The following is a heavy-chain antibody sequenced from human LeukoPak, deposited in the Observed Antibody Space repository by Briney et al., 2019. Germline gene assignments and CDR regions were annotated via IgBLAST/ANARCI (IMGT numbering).Heavy chain of an antibody. CDR3: ARDLLINSSGYYYYGMDV. D-gene: IGHD6-19*01. J-gene: IGHJ6*02. V-gene: IGHV4-59*06. CDR1: GGSISSYY. CDR2: IYYSGRT. Sequence: PSETLSLTCTVSGGSISSYYWSWIRQHPGKGLEWIGYIYYSGRTYYNPSLKSRVTISVDTSKNQFSLKLSSVTAADTAVYYCARDLLINSSGYYYYGMDVWGQGTTVTVSS.